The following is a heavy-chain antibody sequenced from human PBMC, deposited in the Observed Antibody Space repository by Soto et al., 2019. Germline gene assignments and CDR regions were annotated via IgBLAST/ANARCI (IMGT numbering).Heavy chain of an antibody. D-gene: IGHD6-19*01. CDR2: INGGDDNT. V-gene: IGHV3-23*01. CDR3: VKVRYNSGGRGDWFDP. J-gene: IGHJ5*02. Sequence: GGSLRLSCAASGFTVSSYAMSWVRQAPGKGLEWVSTINGGDDNTYYTDSVKGRFTISRDNSKNTVYLQMNSLRVEDTALYYCVKVRYNSGGRGDWFDPWGQGTLVTVSS. CDR1: GFTVSSYA.